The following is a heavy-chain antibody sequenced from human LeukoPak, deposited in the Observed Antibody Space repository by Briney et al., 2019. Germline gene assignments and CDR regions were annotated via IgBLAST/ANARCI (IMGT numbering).Heavy chain of an antibody. CDR1: GGSTSSSNW. J-gene: IGHJ4*02. CDR3: ASFNYYDSSGYYS. D-gene: IGHD3-22*01. V-gene: IGHV4-4*02. Sequence: PSETLSLTCAVSGGSTSSSNWWSWVRQPPGKGLEWIGEIYHSGSTNYNPSLKSRVTISVDKSKNQFSLKLSSVTAADTAVYYCASFNYYDSSGYYSWGQGTLVTVSS. CDR2: IYHSGST.